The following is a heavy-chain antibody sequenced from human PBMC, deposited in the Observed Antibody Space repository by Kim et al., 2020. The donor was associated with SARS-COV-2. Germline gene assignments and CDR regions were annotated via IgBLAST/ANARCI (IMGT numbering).Heavy chain of an antibody. V-gene: IGHV3-11*01. Sequence: YTDSVKGRFILSGDNAKKSVYLRMNSLRGEDTAVYYCARSFTSTSYFDYWGQGTLVTVSS. CDR3: ARSFTSTSYFDY. J-gene: IGHJ4*02. D-gene: IGHD6-6*01.